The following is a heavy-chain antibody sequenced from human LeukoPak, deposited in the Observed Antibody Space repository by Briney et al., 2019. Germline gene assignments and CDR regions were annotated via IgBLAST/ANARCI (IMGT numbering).Heavy chain of an antibody. Sequence: SQTLSLTCAISGDSVSSNSVTWNWISQSPSRGLEWLGRTYYRSTWYNDYAVSVRGRITVNPDTSKNQFSLHLNSVTPEDTAVYYCARRLTQYDCFDPWGQGILVTVSS. CDR1: GDSVSSNSVT. V-gene: IGHV6-1*01. D-gene: IGHD2-2*01. CDR2: TYYRSTWYN. J-gene: IGHJ5*02. CDR3: ARRLTQYDCFDP.